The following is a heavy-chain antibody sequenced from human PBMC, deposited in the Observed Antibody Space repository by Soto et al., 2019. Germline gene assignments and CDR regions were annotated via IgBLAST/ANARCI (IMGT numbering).Heavy chain of an antibody. CDR2: IYYSGST. Sequence: SETLSLTCPFSGFSISSGDYYWSWTRQPPGKGLEWIGYIYYSGSTYYNPSLKSRVTISVDTSKNQFSLKLSSVTAADTAVYYCAGLRPGGYSYGYPYYYGMDVWGQGTTVTVSS. CDR1: GFSISSGDYY. V-gene: IGHV4-30-4*01. CDR3: AGLRPGGYSYGYPYYYGMDV. D-gene: IGHD5-18*01. J-gene: IGHJ6*02.